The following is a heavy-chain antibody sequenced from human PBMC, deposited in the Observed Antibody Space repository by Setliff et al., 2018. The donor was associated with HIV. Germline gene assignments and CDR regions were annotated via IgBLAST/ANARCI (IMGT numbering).Heavy chain of an antibody. J-gene: IGHJ3*01. V-gene: IGHV3-33*01. CDR3: VRDPGGIFDAFDV. CDR2: IAYDGSYK. CDR1: GFTFSTYG. Sequence: LRLSCAASGFTFSTYGMQWVRQAPGKGLEWVALIAYDGSYKYYVDSVKGRFTISRDASKNTLYIQMNSLRPEETAVYYCVRDPGGIFDAFDVWGQGTMVTVSS. D-gene: IGHD3-3*01.